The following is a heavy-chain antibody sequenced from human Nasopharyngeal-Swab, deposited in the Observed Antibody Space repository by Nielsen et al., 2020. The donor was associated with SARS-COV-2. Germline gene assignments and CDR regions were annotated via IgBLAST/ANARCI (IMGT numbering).Heavy chain of an antibody. V-gene: IGHV3-53*01. CDR2: IYSGGST. CDR3: ARQGIAAAGDWFDP. J-gene: IGHJ5*02. Sequence: GESLKISCTASGLTVSSNYMRWVRQAPGKGLEWVSVIYSGGSTYYADSVKGRFTISRDNSKNTLYLQMNSLRAEDTAVYYCARQGIAAAGDWFDPWGQGTLVTVSS. D-gene: IGHD6-13*01. CDR1: GLTVSSNY.